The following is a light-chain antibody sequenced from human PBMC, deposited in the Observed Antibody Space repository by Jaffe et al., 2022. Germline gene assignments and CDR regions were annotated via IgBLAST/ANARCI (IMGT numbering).Light chain of an antibody. J-gene: IGKJ1*01. Sequence: DIQMTQSPSAMSASVGDIVTITCRASQGISSNLAWFQQKPGKAPKRLIYASSYLQSGVPSRFSGSGSGTDFTLTISGLQTEDFATYYCLQHHSYPLTFGQGTKVDIK. CDR3: LQHHSYPLT. V-gene: IGKV1-17*03. CDR2: ASS. CDR1: QGISSN.